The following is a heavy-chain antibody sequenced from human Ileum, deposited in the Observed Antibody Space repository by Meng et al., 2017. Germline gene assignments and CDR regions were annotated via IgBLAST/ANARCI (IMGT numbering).Heavy chain of an antibody. D-gene: IGHD3-3*01. Sequence: QGQRQAPGPGLVTPSGTRSLTCAVSGGSISSSNWWSWVRQPPGKGLEWIGEIYHSGSTNYNPSLKSRVTISVDKSKNQFSLKLSSVTAADTAVYYCARGEWFESDNAFDIWGQGTMVTVSS. V-gene: IGHV4-4*02. CDR2: IYHSGST. J-gene: IGHJ3*02. CDR3: ARGEWFESDNAFDI. CDR1: GGSISSSNW.